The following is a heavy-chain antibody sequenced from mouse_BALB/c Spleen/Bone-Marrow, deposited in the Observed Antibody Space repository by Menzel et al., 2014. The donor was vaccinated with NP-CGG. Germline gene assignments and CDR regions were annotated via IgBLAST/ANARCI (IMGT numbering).Heavy chain of an antibody. J-gene: IGHJ4*01. CDR2: IDPANGNT. Sequence: EVQLVESGAELVKPGASVKLSCTASGFNIKDTYMHWVKQRPEQGLEWIGRIDPANGNTKYDPKFQGKATITADTSSNTAYLQLSSLTSEDTAVYYCARDSPYAMDYRGQGTSVTVSS. CDR3: ARDSPYAMDY. V-gene: IGHV14-3*02. CDR1: GFNIKDTY.